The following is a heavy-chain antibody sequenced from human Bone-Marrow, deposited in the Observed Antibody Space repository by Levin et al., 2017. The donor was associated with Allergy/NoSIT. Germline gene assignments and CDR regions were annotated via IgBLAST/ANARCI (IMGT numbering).Heavy chain of an antibody. CDR3: ARVATTRRLEKTIRYGMDV. CDR2: ISSNGTYI. D-gene: IGHD1-1*01. CDR1: GFTFSSYG. V-gene: IGHV3-21*01. Sequence: GGSLRLSCAASGFTFSSYGMNWVRQAPGKGLEWISAISSNGTYIYYINSVRGRFTIYRDNAKNSVHLQMNSLGAEDTAVYYCARVATTRRLEKTIRYGMDVWGRGTTVIVSS. J-gene: IGHJ6*02.